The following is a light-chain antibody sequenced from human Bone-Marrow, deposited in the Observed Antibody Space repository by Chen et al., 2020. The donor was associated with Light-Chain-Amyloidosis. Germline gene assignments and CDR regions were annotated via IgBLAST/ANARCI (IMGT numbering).Light chain of an antibody. CDR3: CSYAGRGKM. Sequence: QSSLPQPASVSGSPGPSITIPCTGISSDVGTYNLVSWYQHHPGKAPKLIIYEAKKRPSGVSNRVSGSRSGYTASLTISGLQAEDEADYYCCSYAGRGKMFGGGTKLTVL. CDR2: EAK. CDR1: SSDVGTYNL. V-gene: IGLV2-23*01. J-gene: IGLJ3*02.